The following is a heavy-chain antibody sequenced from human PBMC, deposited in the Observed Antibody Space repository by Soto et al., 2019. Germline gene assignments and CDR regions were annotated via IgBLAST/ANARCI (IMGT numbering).Heavy chain of an antibody. J-gene: IGHJ6*02. CDR1: GFTFDDYG. CDR2: INWNGGST. Sequence: GGSLRLSCAASGFTFDDYGMSWVRQAPGKGLEWVSGINWNGGSTGYADSVKGRFTISRDNAKNSLYLQMNSLRAEDTALYYCARSSDYGSGSYYLSDYYYYGMDVWGQGTTVTVSS. V-gene: IGHV3-20*04. D-gene: IGHD3-10*01. CDR3: ARSSDYGSGSYYLSDYYYYGMDV.